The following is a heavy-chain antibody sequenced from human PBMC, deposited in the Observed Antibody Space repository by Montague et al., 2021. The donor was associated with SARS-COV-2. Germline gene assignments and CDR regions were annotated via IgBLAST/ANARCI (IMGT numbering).Heavy chain of an antibody. CDR2: SYHSGTT. Sequence: SETLSLTCTVSGYSINSNYYWGWIRQPPGKGLEWIGCSYHSGTTHYHPSLKSRVTISLDTSNNHFSLKVTSVTAADTAVYYCARAPYYGPGKPYQFDYWGRGTLGPVS. J-gene: IGHJ4*02. CDR3: ARAPYYGPGKPYQFDY. D-gene: IGHD3-10*01. CDR1: GYSINSNYY. V-gene: IGHV4-38-2*02.